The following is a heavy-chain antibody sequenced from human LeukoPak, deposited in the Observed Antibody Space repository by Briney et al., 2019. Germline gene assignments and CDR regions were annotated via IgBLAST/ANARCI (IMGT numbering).Heavy chain of an antibody. CDR3: AKGASRRGIPTYYFDY. Sequence: GGSLRLSYAASGFTFSSYAMSWVRQAPGKGLEWVSAISGSGGSTYYADSVKGRFTISRDNSKNTLYLQMNSLRAEDTAVYYCAKGASRRGIPTYYFDYWGQGTLVTVSS. CDR1: GFTFSSYA. D-gene: IGHD3-16*01. CDR2: ISGSGGST. V-gene: IGHV3-23*01. J-gene: IGHJ4*02.